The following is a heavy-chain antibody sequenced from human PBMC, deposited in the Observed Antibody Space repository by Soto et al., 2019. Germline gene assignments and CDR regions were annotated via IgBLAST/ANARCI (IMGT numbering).Heavy chain of an antibody. D-gene: IGHD3-16*01. CDR1: GFTFSNYY. CDR3: TVWGLGIEFGAA. V-gene: IGHV3-72*01. J-gene: IGHJ4*02. CDR2: SKNKADSYIT. Sequence: EVQLVESGGGLVQPGGSLRLSCAASGFTFSNYYMDWVRQAPGKGLEWVGRSKNKADSYITEYAASVKGRFSISRDASKNSLYLQMNSLKTEVTAVYYCTVWGLGIEFGAAWGQGILVTVSS.